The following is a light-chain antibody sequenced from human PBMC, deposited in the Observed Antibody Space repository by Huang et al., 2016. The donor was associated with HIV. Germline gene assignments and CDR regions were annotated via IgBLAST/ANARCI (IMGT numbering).Light chain of an antibody. Sequence: DIQMTQYPSSLSASVGDRVTITCRASQDIKNSLAWYQQKAGQVPKRLLYAASSLQSGFPSRFSGSGSGTDFTLSITSLQPEDVAIYYCQKYGSVPRTFGQGTKVDIK. J-gene: IGKJ1*01. V-gene: IGKV1-27*01. CDR1: QDIKNS. CDR2: AAS. CDR3: QKYGSVPRT.